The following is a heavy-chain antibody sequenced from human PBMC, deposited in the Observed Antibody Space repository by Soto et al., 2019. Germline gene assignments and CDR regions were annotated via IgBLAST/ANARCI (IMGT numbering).Heavy chain of an antibody. D-gene: IGHD3-3*01. Sequence: QVQLVESGGGVVQPGRSLRLSCAASGFTFSSYGMHWVRQAPGKGLEWVAVISYDGSNKYYADSVKGRFTISRDNSKNTLYLQMNSLRAEDTAVYYCAKDLQYVLRFLEWSGYYYYGMDVWGQGTTVTVSS. CDR3: AKDLQYVLRFLEWSGYYYYGMDV. J-gene: IGHJ6*02. CDR2: ISYDGSNK. V-gene: IGHV3-30*18. CDR1: GFTFSSYG.